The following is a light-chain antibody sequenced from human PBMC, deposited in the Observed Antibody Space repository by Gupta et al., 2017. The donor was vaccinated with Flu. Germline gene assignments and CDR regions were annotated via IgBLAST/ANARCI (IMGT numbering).Light chain of an antibody. J-gene: IGKJ2*01. CDR3: MQALQTPFN. CDR1: QSLVNSNGNNF. V-gene: IGKV2-28*01. Sequence: DIVMTQSPLSLPVTPGEPASISCRSSQSLVNSNGNNFLDWYLQKPGQSPQLLIYLGSNRASEVPDRISGSGSGTDFTLKISRVEAEDVGVYYCMQALQTPFNFGQGTKLEIK. CDR2: LGS.